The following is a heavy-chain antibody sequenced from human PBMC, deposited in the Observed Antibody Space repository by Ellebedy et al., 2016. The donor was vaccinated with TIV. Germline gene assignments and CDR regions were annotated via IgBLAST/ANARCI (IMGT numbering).Heavy chain of an antibody. CDR3: VKMSIAVAGADY. D-gene: IGHD6-13*01. CDR2: IYSGGTT. V-gene: IGHV3-66*01. CDR1: GFTVSSNY. J-gene: IGHJ4*02. Sequence: GESLKISCAASGFTVSSNYMSWVRQAPGKGLEWVSVIYSGGTTYYADSVKGRFTISRDNTKNTVYLQMNSMRAEDTAVYYCVKMSIAVAGADYWGQGTLVTVSS.